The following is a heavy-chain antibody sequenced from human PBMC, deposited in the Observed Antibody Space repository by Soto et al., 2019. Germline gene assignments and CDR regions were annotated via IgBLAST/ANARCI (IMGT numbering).Heavy chain of an antibody. CDR3: ARDRITVNVDYYYDMDV. J-gene: IGHJ6*02. V-gene: IGHV3-30-3*01. D-gene: IGHD6-19*01. Sequence: GGSLRLSCAAAGFTFSSSAMHWVRQAPGKGLEWVALTSSGGGNKNYADSVKGRFTISRDNSKSTLYLQMNGLRAEDTAVYYCARDRITVNVDYYYDMDVWGQGTTVTVSS. CDR2: TSSGGGNK. CDR1: GFTFSSSA.